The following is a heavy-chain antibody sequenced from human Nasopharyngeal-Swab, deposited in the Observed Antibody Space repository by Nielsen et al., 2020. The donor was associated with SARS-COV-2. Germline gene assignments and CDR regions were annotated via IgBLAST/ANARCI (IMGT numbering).Heavy chain of an antibody. J-gene: IGHJ4*02. CDR3: ARAPPQNERLFDY. CDR2: IYYSGST. V-gene: IGHV4-31*03. Sequence: LRLSCTVSGGSISSGGYYWSWIRQHPGKGLEWIGYIYYSGSTYYNPSLKSRVTISVDTSKNQFSLKLSSVTAADTAVYYCARAPPQNERLFDYWGQGTLVTVSS. CDR1: GGSISSGGYY. D-gene: IGHD1-1*01.